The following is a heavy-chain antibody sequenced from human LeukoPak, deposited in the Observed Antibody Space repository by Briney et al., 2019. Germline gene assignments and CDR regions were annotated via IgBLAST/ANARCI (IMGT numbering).Heavy chain of an antibody. CDR2: IKQDGSEK. CDR3: ARLGMGYYFDY. CDR1: GFTFSSYW. Sequence: GGSLRLSCAASGFTFSSYWMSWVRQAPGKGLEWVANIKQDGSEKSYVDSVKGRFTISRDNAKNSLYLQMNSLRAEDTAVYYCARLGMGYYFDYWGQGTLVTVSS. J-gene: IGHJ4*02. V-gene: IGHV3-7*01. D-gene: IGHD3-16*01.